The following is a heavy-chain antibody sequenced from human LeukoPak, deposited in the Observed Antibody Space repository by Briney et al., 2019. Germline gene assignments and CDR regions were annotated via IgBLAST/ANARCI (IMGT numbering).Heavy chain of an antibody. CDR1: GYTFTSYD. Sequence: GASVKVSCKASGYTFTSYDINWVRQATGQGLEWMGWMNPNSGNTGYAQKFQGRVTMTRNTSISTAYMELSSLRSEDTAVYYCARVNSMEVITPDYWGQGTLVTVSS. D-gene: IGHD3-10*01. V-gene: IGHV1-8*01. J-gene: IGHJ4*02. CDR3: ARVNSMEVITPDY. CDR2: MNPNSGNT.